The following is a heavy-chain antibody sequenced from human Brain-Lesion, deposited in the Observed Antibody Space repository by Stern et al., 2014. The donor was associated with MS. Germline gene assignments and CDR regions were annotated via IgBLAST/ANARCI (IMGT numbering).Heavy chain of an antibody. CDR1: GFTFTSSA. D-gene: IGHD6-13*01. CDR2: IVVGSGNT. CDR3: AADPTTGSSSWYYIPNWFDP. Sequence: QLVQSGPEVKKPGTSVKVSCKASGFTFTSSAVQWVRQARGQSLEWIGWIVVGSGNTNYAQKFQERVTITRDMSTSTAYMELSSLRSEDTAVYYCAADPTTGSSSWYYIPNWFDPWGQGTLVTVSS. J-gene: IGHJ5*02. V-gene: IGHV1-58*01.